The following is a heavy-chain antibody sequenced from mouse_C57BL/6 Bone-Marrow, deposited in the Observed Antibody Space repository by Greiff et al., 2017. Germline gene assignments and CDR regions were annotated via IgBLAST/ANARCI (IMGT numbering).Heavy chain of an antibody. D-gene: IGHD2-4*01. Sequence: EVQLVESGPELVKPGASVKISCKASGYSFTDYNMNWVKQSNGKSLEWIGVINPNSGTTSYNQKFKGKATLTVDQSSSTADMHLNSLTSEDSAVYYCAMVYDYDYAMDYWGQGTSVTVSS. CDR1: GYSFTDYN. CDR2: INPNSGTT. CDR3: AMVYDYDYAMDY. J-gene: IGHJ4*01. V-gene: IGHV1-39*01.